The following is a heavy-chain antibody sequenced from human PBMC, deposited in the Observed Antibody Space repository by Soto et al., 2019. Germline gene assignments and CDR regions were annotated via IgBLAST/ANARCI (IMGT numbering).Heavy chain of an antibody. CDR2: IWYDGSNK. Sequence: QVQLVESGGGVVQPGRSLRLSCVASGFTFTDHGMHWVRQAPGKGLEWVAVIWYDGSNKYYADSVKGRFTISRDNSKNTLYLQMNSLRAEDTAVYYCARGLDSCSGGSCYIDFWGQGTLVTVSS. V-gene: IGHV3-33*01. D-gene: IGHD2-15*01. CDR3: ARGLDSCSGGSCYIDF. J-gene: IGHJ4*02. CDR1: GFTFTDHG.